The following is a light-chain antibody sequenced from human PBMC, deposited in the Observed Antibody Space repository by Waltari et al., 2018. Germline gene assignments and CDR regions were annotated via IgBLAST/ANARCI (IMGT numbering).Light chain of an antibody. CDR2: EAS. V-gene: IGKV1-5*01. CDR3: QQYNDLYS. Sequence: DIQITQSPSALSASVVDTVTNNCRTSRSVGVVMAWFQQKPDKAPRLLIYEASSLADGVPSRFSGSGSATEFTLTISGLQPDDFATYYCQQYNDLYSFGRGTKLEIK. J-gene: IGKJ2*01. CDR1: RSVGVV.